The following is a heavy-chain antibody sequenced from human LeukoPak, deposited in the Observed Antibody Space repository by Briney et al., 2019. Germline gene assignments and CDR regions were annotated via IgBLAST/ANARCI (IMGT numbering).Heavy chain of an antibody. V-gene: IGHV3-74*01. CDR3: ARGLGYSYGPSPPNWFDP. D-gene: IGHD5-18*01. J-gene: IGHJ5*02. Sequence: GGSLRLSCAASGFTFSSYWMHWVRQAPGKGLVWVSRINSDGSSTSYADSVKGRFTISRDNAKNTLYLQMNSLRAEDTAVYYCARGLGYSYGPSPPNWFDPWGQGTLVTVSP. CDR1: GFTFSSYW. CDR2: INSDGSST.